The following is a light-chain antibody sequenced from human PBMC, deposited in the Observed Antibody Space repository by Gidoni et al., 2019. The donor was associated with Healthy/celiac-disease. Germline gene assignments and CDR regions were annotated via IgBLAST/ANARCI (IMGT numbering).Light chain of an antibody. J-gene: IGKJ2*01. CDR3: QQSYSTPRT. CDR2: AAS. Sequence: DIQMTQSPSSLSASVGARVTIACRARQIISSYINWYQQKPGKAPKLLIYAASSLQSVVPSRCSGSGSGTDVTLTISSLQPEDFATYYSQQSYSTPRTFGQGTKLEIK. CDR1: QIISSY. V-gene: IGKV1-39*01.